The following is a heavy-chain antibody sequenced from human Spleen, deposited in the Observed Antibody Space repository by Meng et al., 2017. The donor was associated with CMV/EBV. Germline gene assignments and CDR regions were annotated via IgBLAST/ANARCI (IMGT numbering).Heavy chain of an antibody. V-gene: IGHV4-30-4*01. J-gene: IGHJ4*02. CDR2: IHYSGTT. CDR3: ARDSPGGYGYFDS. D-gene: IGHD5-12*01. CDR1: DGFTTSDDYY. Sequence: QVPLPESGPGLVKPSQTLSLTCTVSDGFTTSDDYYWSWIRQPPGKGLEWIGYIHYSGTTYYNPSLKSRIAISLDTSKNQFSLNLNSVTAADAAVYYCARDSPGGYGYFDSWGQGTLVTVSS.